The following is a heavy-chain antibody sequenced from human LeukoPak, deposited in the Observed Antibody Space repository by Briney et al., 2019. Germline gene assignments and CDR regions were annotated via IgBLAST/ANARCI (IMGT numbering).Heavy chain of an antibody. J-gene: IGHJ3*02. D-gene: IGHD3-3*01. CDR3: ARHPRYYDFWSGYSAFDI. Sequence: GASVKVSCKASGGTFSSYAISWVRQAPGQGLEWMGGIIPIFGTANYAQKFQGRVTITADESTSTAYMELSSLRSEDTAVYYCARHPRYYDFWSGYSAFDIWGQGTMVTVSS. V-gene: IGHV1-69*13. CDR2: IIPIFGTA. CDR1: GGTFSSYA.